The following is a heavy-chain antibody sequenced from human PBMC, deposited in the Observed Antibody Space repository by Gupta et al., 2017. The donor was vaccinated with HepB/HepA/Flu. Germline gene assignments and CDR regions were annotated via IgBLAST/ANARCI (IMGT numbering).Heavy chain of an antibody. D-gene: IGHD6-13*01. Sequence: VQLVESGGGFVQPGVSLRLSCAASGFPFSDYDLPWVRQATGKGLEWVSAIGTLDDTYYPGSVEGRFTVARDNARDSLYIQMKSLRVADTAVYYCVRVKGGIAAAGTTAGYFDLWGRGTLVTVSS. J-gene: IGHJ2*01. CDR3: VRVKGGIAAAGTTAGYFDL. CDR1: GFPFSDYD. V-gene: IGHV3-13*01. CDR2: IGTLDDT.